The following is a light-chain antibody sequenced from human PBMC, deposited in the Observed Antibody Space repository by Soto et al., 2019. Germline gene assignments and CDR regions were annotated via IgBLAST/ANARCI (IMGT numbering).Light chain of an antibody. V-gene: IGKV1-5*03. J-gene: IGKJ3*01. CDR1: RSISNW. CDR2: QAS. CDR3: QHYNTYSWFT. Sequence: DIQMTQSPSTLSPSLGDGVTITCRASRSISNWLAWYQQKPGPAPKLLINQASSLESGVPSRFSGSGSGTEFTLTISSVQPDDFATYYCQHYNTYSWFTFGPGTKVDIK.